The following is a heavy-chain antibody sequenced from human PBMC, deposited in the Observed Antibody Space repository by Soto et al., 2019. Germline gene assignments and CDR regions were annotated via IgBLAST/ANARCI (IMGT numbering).Heavy chain of an antibody. J-gene: IGHJ3*02. CDR1: GFTFTSSA. CDR3: AAGYGGPHAFDI. Sequence: ASVKVSCKASGFTFTSSAVQWVRQARGQRLEWIGWIVVGSGNTNYAQKFQERVTISWDMSTSTAYMELSSLRSEDTAVYYCAAGYGGPHAFDIWGQGTMVTVSS. V-gene: IGHV1-58*01. CDR2: IVVGSGNT. D-gene: IGHD4-17*01.